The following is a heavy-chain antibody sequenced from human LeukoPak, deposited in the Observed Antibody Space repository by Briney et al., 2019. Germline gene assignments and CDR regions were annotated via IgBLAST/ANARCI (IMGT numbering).Heavy chain of an antibody. CDR2: IYPADSDT. CDR3: TGLISRGSDYNYVDD. V-gene: IGHV5-51*01. J-gene: IGHJ4*02. Sequence: HGESLKISCKGSGYRFTNYHIGGVRQMPGKGLEWMGIIYPADSDTRYRPTFRGQVTISVDKSIDTAYLQWSSLKASDTAMYYCTGLISRGSDYNYVDDWGQGTLITVSS. CDR1: GYRFTNYH. D-gene: IGHD5-24*01.